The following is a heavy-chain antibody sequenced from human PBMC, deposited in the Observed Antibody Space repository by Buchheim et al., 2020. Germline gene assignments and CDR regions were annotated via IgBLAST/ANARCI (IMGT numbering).Heavy chain of an antibody. CDR2: IYYSGST. V-gene: IGHV4-59*08. Sequence: QVQLQESGPGLVKPSETLSLTCTVSGGSISSYYWSWMRQPPGKGLEWIGYIYYSGSTNYNPSLESRVTISVDTSKNQFSLKLSSVTAADTAMYYCARLYYDSSGYVGYWYFDLWGRGTL. D-gene: IGHD3-22*01. CDR3: ARLYYDSSGYVGYWYFDL. CDR1: GGSISSYY. J-gene: IGHJ2*01.